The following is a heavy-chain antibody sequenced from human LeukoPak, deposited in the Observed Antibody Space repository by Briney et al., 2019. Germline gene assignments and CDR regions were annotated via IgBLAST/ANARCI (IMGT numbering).Heavy chain of an antibody. CDR3: ARVWGAIDY. J-gene: IGHJ4*02. V-gene: IGHV1-8*02. CDR2: MNPKSGNT. Sequence: RASVKVSCKASGYTFTSYGISWARQATGQGLEWMGWMNPKSGNTGSAQRFQGRVTMTRDTSISTAYMELSSLRSEDTAVYYCARVWGAIDYWGLGTLVTVSS. CDR1: GYTFTSYG. D-gene: IGHD1-26*01.